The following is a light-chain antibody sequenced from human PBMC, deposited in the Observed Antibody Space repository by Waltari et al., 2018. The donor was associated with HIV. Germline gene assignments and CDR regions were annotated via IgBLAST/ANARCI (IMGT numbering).Light chain of an antibody. J-gene: IGLJ3*02. V-gene: IGLV6-57*03. CDR1: SGSIASNY. CDR2: EDN. CDR3: QSYDSSKGDWV. Sequence: NFMLTQPPSVSESPGKTVTISCTRSSGSIASNYVQWYQQRPGSAPTTVIYEDNQRPPGVPDRFSGSIHSSSNSASLTISGLTTEDEADFYCQSYDSSKGDWVFGGGTKLTVL.